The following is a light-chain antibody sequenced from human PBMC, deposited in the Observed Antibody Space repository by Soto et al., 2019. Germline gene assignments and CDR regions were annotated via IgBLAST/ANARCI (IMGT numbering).Light chain of an antibody. Sequence: SVLTQPASVSGSPGQSITISCTGTSSDVGGYNYVSWYQQHPGKAPKLMIYDVSNRPSGVSNRFSGSKSGNTASLTISGLQAEDEADYYCSSYTSSSTPLFGGGTKLTVL. CDR2: DVS. CDR3: SSYTSSSTPL. J-gene: IGLJ2*01. V-gene: IGLV2-14*01. CDR1: SSDVGGYNY.